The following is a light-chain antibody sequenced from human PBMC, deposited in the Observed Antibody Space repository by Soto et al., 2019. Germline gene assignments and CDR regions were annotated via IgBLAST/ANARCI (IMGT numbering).Light chain of an antibody. V-gene: IGLV2-14*01. CDR3: SSYTGTTVI. CDR2: EVS. CDR1: SSDVGAYNY. J-gene: IGLJ2*01. Sequence: QSALTQPASVSGSPGQSITISCTGTSSDVGAYNYISWYQQYPGTAPKIMIYEVSSRPSGVSHRFSGSKSGNTASLTISGLQPEDEADYYCSSYTGTTVIFGGGTQLTVL.